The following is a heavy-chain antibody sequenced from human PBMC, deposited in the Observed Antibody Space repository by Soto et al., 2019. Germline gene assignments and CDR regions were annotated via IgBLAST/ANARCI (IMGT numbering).Heavy chain of an antibody. J-gene: IGHJ2*01. CDR1: GFTFSNYA. V-gene: IGHV3-30*04. CDR2: MSYDGSSQ. Sequence: QVQLVESGGGVVQPGMSLRLSCAASGFTFSNYAMHWVRQAPGKGLEWVAVMSYDGSSQYYADSVKGRFTISRDNSKNMLYLQTNSLRLEDKAVYYCARAGGLLGVGYFDLWGRGTLVTVSS. D-gene: IGHD3-16*01. CDR3: ARAGGLLGVGYFDL.